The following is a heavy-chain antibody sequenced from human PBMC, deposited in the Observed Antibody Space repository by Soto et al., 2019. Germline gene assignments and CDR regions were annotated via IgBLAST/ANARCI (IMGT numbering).Heavy chain of an antibody. J-gene: IGHJ4*02. CDR3: ARESEDLTSNFDY. V-gene: IGHV3-21*06. Sequence: GALRLSCAASGFTFTRYSMNWVRQAPGKGLEWVSAISSTTNYIYYGDSMKGRFTISRDNAKNSLYLEMNSLRAEDTAVYYCARESEDLTSNFDYWGQGTLVTVSS. CDR1: GFTFTRYS. CDR2: ISSTTNYI.